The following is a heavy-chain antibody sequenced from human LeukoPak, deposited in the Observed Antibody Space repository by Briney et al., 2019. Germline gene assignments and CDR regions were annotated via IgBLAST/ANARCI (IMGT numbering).Heavy chain of an antibody. CDR3: ASVRGVAFDI. J-gene: IGHJ3*02. CDR2: FDPEDGET. V-gene: IGHV1-24*01. CDR1: GYTLTGLS. D-gene: IGHD3-10*01. Sequence: ASVKVSCKVSGYTLTGLSMHWVRQAPGKGLEWMGGFDPEDGETVYAQKFQGRVTMTEDTSTDTAYMELSSLRSGDMAVYYCASVRGVAFDIWGQGTMVTVSS.